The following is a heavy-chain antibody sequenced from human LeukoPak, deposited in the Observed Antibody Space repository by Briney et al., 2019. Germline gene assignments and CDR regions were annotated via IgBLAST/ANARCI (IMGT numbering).Heavy chain of an antibody. CDR1: GVTFSNYG. J-gene: IGHJ2*01. D-gene: IGHD6-25*01. Sequence: GASVKVSCKASGVTFSNYGFSWVRQAPGQGLEWMGRIIPFLDVTTYAQKFQDRVTISADKSTNTVYTEINSLKSEDTAVYFCASAAVIWYFDLWGRGSLVTVSS. CDR3: ASAAVIWYFDL. V-gene: IGHV1-69*04. CDR2: IIPFLDVT.